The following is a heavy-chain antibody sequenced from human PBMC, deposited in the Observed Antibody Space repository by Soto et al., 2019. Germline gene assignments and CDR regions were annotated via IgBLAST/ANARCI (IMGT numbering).Heavy chain of an antibody. CDR3: ASALTISFPYYGMDV. J-gene: IGHJ6*02. D-gene: IGHD3-9*01. V-gene: IGHV1-69*02. Sequence: QVQLVQSGAEVKKPGSSVKVSCKASGGTFSSYTISWVRQAPGQGLEWMGRIIPLLGIANYAQKFQGRVTITADKSTSTAYMELSSLRSEDTAVYYCASALTISFPYYGMDVWGQGTTVTVSS. CDR2: IIPLLGIA. CDR1: GGTFSSYT.